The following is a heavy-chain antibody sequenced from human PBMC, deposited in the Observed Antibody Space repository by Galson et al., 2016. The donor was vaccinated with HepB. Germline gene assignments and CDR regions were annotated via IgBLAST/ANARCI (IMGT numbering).Heavy chain of an antibody. CDR3: AREFGDCDSTRCSKQHFDS. CDR2: INPGDGRS. Sequence: SVKVSCKASGYTFTNYYMYWVRQAPGQGPEWMAIINPGDGRSHSAQNLQGRVTVTRDTSTSTVYMELSSLMSEDTAMYYCAREFGDCDSTRCSKQHFDSWGQGTLVTVSS. V-gene: IGHV1-46*04. J-gene: IGHJ4*02. D-gene: IGHD2-2*01. CDR1: GYTFTNYY.